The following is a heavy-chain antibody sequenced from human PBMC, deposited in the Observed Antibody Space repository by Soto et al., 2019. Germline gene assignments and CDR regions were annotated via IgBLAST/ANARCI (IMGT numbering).Heavy chain of an antibody. J-gene: IGHJ5*02. CDR3: AKDPSTNIIRWFDP. CDR1: GSTVRSYA. CDR2: ISGSGGST. V-gene: IGHV3-23*01. D-gene: IGHD3-16*01. Sequence: WSLRLSCAASGSTVRSYAMSWVRQAPGKGLEWVSAISGSGGSTYYADSVKGRFTISRDNSKNTLYLQMNSLRAEDTAVYYCAKDPSTNIIRWFDPWGQGTLVSVSS.